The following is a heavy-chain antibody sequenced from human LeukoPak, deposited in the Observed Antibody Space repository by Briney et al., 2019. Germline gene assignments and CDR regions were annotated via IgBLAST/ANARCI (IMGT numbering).Heavy chain of an antibody. D-gene: IGHD3-3*01. V-gene: IGHV3-7*03. CDR1: GFSFSSYY. J-gene: IGHJ4*02. CDR2: INPDGSER. Sequence: GGSLRLSCAASGFSFSSYYMSWVRQAPGKGLEWVALINPDGSERYYVDSVKGRFTISRDNAKNSLYLQMNSLRAEDTAVYYCAGPIFGVVRDYWGQGTLVTVSA. CDR3: AGPIFGVVRDY.